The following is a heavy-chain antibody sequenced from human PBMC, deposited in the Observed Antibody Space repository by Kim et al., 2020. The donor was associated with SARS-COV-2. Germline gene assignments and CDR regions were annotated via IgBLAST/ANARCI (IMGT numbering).Heavy chain of an antibody. V-gene: IGHV3-30*07. CDR3: ARESEYYYDSSGAFDI. Sequence: VKGRFTISRDNSKNTLYLQMNSLGAEDTAVYYCARESEYYYDSSGAFDIWGQGTMVTVSS. J-gene: IGHJ3*02. D-gene: IGHD3-22*01.